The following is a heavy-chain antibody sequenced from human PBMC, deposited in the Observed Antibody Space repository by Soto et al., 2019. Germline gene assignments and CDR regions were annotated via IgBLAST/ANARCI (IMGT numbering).Heavy chain of an antibody. J-gene: IGHJ4*02. Sequence: EVQLVESGGGLVKPGGSLRLSCAASGFTFSTYNMNWVRQAPGKGLEWVSSISSTSIYMYYANSLKGRFTISRDNAKNSLYLQMTSLRAGDTAVYYCARGWLRDPWMYWGQGTLVTVSS. CDR2: ISSTSIYM. CDR3: ARGWLRDPWMY. V-gene: IGHV3-21*01. CDR1: GFTFSTYN. D-gene: IGHD5-12*01.